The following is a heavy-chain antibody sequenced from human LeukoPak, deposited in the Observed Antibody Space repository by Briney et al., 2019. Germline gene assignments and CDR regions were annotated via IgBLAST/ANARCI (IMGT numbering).Heavy chain of an antibody. CDR2: IYYSGST. CDR3: ARSMVRGVTYYFDY. V-gene: IGHV4-39*01. J-gene: IGHJ4*02. CDR1: GGSISSSSYY. D-gene: IGHD3-10*01. Sequence: KPSETLSLTCTVSGGSISSSSYYWGWIRQPPGKGLEWIGSIYYSGSTYYNPSLKSRVTISVDTSKNQFSLKLSSVTAADTAVYYCARSMVRGVTYYFDYWGQGTLVTVSS.